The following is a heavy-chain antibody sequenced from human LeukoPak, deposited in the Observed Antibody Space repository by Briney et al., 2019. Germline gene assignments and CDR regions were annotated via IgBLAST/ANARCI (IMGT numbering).Heavy chain of an antibody. V-gene: IGHV3-30*02. CDR1: GFSLRRYD. Sequence: PGGSLRLSCGASGFSLRRYDMHWVRQAPGKGLEGVAFIQYDGHDYYYADSVRGRFTISRDNSKNILSLQMNSLRAEDTAVYYCAREMTTPDDAFDIWGQGTMVTVSS. CDR2: IQYDGHDY. CDR3: AREMTTPDDAFDI. J-gene: IGHJ3*02. D-gene: IGHD4-11*01.